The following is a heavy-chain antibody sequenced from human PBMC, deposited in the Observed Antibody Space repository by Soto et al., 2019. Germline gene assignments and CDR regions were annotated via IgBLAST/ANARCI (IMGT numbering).Heavy chain of an antibody. D-gene: IGHD2-2*02. J-gene: IGHJ5*02. CDR2: IYYSGST. V-gene: IGHV4-39*01. Sequence: SETLSLTCTVSGGSISSSSYYWGWIRQPPGKGLEWIGSIYYSGSTYYNPSLKSRVTISVDTSKNQFSLKLSPVTAADTAVYYCARQPDCSSTSCYTGVNWFDPWGQGTLVTVSS. CDR1: GGSISSSSYY. CDR3: ARQPDCSSTSCYTGVNWFDP.